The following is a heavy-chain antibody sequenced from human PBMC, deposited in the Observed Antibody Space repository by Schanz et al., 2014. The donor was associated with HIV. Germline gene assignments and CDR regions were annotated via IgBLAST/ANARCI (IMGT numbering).Heavy chain of an antibody. D-gene: IGHD6-19*01. Sequence: QVQLVESGGGVVQPGRSLRLSCTASGLTFSSSIMHWVRQAPGKGLEWVAGMPHDGFSKYFADSVKGRFAISREDSKNTVHLQMDSLRPEDTAVYYCAREGESSGRAGRFDLWGQGAMVTVSS. CDR3: AREGESSGRAGRFDL. CDR2: MPHDGFSK. CDR1: GLTFSSSI. V-gene: IGHV3-30*09. J-gene: IGHJ3*01.